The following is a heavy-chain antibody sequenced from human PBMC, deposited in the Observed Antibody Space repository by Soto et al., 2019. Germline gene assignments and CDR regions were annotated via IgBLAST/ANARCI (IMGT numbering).Heavy chain of an antibody. CDR1: GFTFSSYG. D-gene: IGHD1-26*01. CDR2: ISYDGSNK. Sequence: QVQLVESGGGVVQPGRSLRLSCAASGFTFSSYGMHWVRQAPGKGLEWVAVISYDGSNKYYADSVKGRFTISRDNSKNTLYLQMNSLRAEDTAVYYCAKDRLAFSGPFDYWGQGALVTVSS. V-gene: IGHV3-30*18. CDR3: AKDRLAFSGPFDY. J-gene: IGHJ4*02.